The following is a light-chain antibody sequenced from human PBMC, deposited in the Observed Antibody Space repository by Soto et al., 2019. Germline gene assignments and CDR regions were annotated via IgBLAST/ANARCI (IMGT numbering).Light chain of an antibody. Sequence: DIQMTKSPSSVSASVGDRVTITCRASQGISSWLAWYQQRPGKAPKRLIYAASTLQPGVPSRFSGSGSGTGFTLTVSSLQPEDFATYYCLQHNTYPRTFGQGTKVDIK. J-gene: IGKJ1*01. V-gene: IGKV1-12*01. CDR3: LQHNTYPRT. CDR1: QGISSW. CDR2: AAS.